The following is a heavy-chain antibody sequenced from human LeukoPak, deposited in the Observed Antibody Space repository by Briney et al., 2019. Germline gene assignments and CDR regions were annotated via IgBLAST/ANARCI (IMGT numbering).Heavy chain of an antibody. CDR3: ARGGVVTAILRRYYGMDV. Sequence: SETLSLTCAVYGGSFSGYYWSWIRQPPGKGLEWSGEINHSGSTNYNPSLKSRVTISVDTSKNQFSLKLSSVTAADTAVYYCARGGVVTAILRRYYGMDVWSQGTTVTVSS. J-gene: IGHJ6*02. D-gene: IGHD2-21*02. CDR1: GGSFSGYY. V-gene: IGHV4-34*01. CDR2: INHSGST.